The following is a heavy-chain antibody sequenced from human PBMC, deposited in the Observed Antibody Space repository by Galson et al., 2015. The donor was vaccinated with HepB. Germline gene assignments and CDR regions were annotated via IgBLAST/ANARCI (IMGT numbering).Heavy chain of an antibody. J-gene: IGHJ6*02. CDR2: IYTAGGT. CDR1: EFTVSNNY. CDR3: ARGITLSRETNPYYHYGLDV. V-gene: IGHV3-53*01. D-gene: IGHD1-20*01. Sequence: SLRLSCAASEFTVSNNYMTWVRQAPGKGLEWVSIIYTAGGTYYHDSVKGRFTISRDNSKNTVSLQMNSLQVEDTAVYYCARGITLSRETNPYYHYGLDVWGQGTTVTVSS.